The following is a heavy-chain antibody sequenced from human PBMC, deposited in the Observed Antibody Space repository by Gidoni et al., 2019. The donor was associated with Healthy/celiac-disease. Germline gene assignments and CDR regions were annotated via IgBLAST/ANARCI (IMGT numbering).Heavy chain of an antibody. D-gene: IGHD3-3*01. V-gene: IGHV3-30*04. CDR2: ISYDGSNK. CDR1: GFTFSSYA. CDR3: AREPGFGYYYGMDV. J-gene: IGHJ6*02. Sequence: QVQLVESGGGVVQPGRSLRLPCAASGFTFSSYAMPWVRQAPGKGLELVAVISYDGSNKSYADSVKSRFTISRDNSKNTLYLQMNSLRAEDTAVYYCAREPGFGYYYGMDVWGQRTTVTVSS.